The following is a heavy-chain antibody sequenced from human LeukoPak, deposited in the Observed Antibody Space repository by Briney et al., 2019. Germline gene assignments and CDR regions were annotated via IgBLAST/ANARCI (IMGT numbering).Heavy chain of an antibody. CDR3: ARARYYYDSSGYYFSENRYYFDY. D-gene: IGHD3-22*01. CDR1: GFTFSSYA. V-gene: IGHV3-23*01. J-gene: IGHJ4*02. Sequence: GGSLRLSCAASGFTFSSYAMSWVRQAPGKGLEWVSAISGSGGSTYYTDSVKGRFTISRDNSKNTLYLQMNSLRAEDTAVYYCARARYYYDSSGYYFSENRYYFDYWGQGTLVTVSS. CDR2: ISGSGGST.